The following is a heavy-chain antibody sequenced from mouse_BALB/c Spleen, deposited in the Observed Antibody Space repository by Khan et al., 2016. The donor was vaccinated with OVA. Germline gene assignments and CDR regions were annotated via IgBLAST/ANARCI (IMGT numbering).Heavy chain of an antibody. J-gene: IGHJ3*01. CDR3: ARSSYMYDCTY. CDR1: GFSLTTYG. CDR2: IRSGGNT. D-gene: IGHD2-14*01. Sequence: QVQLKESGPGLVQPSQSLSITCTVSGFSLTTYGVHWVRQSPGKGLEWLGVIRSGGNTDYNAAFISRLSITKDNSKSQVFFKMNSLQADDTVMFYCARSSYMYDCTYWGQGTLVTVSA. V-gene: IGHV2-2*01.